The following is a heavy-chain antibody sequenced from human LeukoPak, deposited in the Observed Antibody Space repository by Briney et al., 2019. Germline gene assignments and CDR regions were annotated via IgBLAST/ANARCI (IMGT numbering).Heavy chain of an antibody. CDR1: GFSFSGYA. Sequence: GGSLRLSCAASGFSFSGYAMSWVRQAPGKGLEWVSGISGSGERTYYADSVKGRFTISRDNSKNTLYVQMKSLRAEDTAVYYCAKFQFTSTPRVGGAFDIWGQGTMVTVSS. J-gene: IGHJ3*02. D-gene: IGHD2-2*01. CDR2: ISGSGERT. V-gene: IGHV3-23*01. CDR3: AKFQFTSTPRVGGAFDI.